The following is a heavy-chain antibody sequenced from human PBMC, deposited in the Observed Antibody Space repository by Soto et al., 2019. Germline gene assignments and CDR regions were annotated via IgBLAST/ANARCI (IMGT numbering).Heavy chain of an antibody. J-gene: IGHJ3*02. CDR1: GFTFSSYA. V-gene: IGHV3-64D*08. D-gene: IGHD3-10*01. Sequence: PLGGSLRLSCSASGFTFSSYAMHCVRQSPGKGLEYVSAISSNGGSTYYADSVKGRFTISRDNSKNTLYLQMSSLRAEDTAVYYCVKGRGTMVRGVFFPSGAFDIWGQGTMVTVSS. CDR2: ISSNGGST. CDR3: VKGRGTMVRGVFFPSGAFDI.